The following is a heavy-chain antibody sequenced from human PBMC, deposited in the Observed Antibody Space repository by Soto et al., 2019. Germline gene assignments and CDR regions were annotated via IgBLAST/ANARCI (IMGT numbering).Heavy chain of an antibody. CDR3: ARSGGGMEDCGMDV. D-gene: IGHD3-16*01. CDR1: GGTFSSYA. Sequence: QVQLVQSGAEVKKPGSSVQVSCKASGGTFSSYAISWVRQAPGQGLEWLGGIIPIFGTENYAQKWQGRVTITAEESASGAYMELSSLRSEDTAVYYCARSGGGMEDCGMDVWGQGTTVTVSS. V-gene: IGHV1-69*12. J-gene: IGHJ6*02. CDR2: IIPIFGTE.